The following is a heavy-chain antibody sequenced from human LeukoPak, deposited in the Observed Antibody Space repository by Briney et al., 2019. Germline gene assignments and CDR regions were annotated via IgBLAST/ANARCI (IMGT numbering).Heavy chain of an antibody. Sequence: PGGSLRLSCAASGFTFSNVWMAWVRQAPGKGLEWVANINQDGSTKQYVDSVKGRFTISRDNSKNTLYLEMNSLRAEDTAVYYCAKDSRAYCSGGSCYPFDYWGQGTLVTVSS. CDR3: AKDSRAYCSGGSCYPFDY. D-gene: IGHD2-15*01. J-gene: IGHJ4*02. CDR1: GFTFSNVW. V-gene: IGHV3-7*01. CDR2: INQDGSTK.